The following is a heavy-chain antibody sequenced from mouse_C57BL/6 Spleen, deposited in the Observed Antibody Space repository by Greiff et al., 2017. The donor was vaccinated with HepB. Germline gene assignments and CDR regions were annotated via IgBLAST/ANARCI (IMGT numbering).Heavy chain of an antibody. CDR3: ASTPPNWDGDH. J-gene: IGHJ2*01. CDR2: IDPSDSYT. D-gene: IGHD4-1*02. CDR1: GYTFTSYW. Sequence: VQLQQPGAELVKPGASVKLSCKASGYTFTSYWMQWVKQRPGQGLEWIGEIDPSDSYTNYNQKFKGKATLTVDTSSSTAYMQLSSLTSEDSAVYYCASTPPNWDGDHWGQGTTLTVSS. V-gene: IGHV1-50*01.